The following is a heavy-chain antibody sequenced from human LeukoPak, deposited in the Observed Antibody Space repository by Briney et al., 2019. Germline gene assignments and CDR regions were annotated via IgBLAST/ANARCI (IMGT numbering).Heavy chain of an antibody. Sequence: GGSLRLSCAASGFSFSTYWMSWVRQAPGKGLEWVANIKEDGSTKYYVDSVKGRFTISRDNTKNSLYLQMNSLRAEDTAVYFCAGLAYSDFAYWGQGTLVTVSS. D-gene: IGHD2-21*01. CDR3: AGLAYSDFAY. J-gene: IGHJ4*02. CDR1: GFSFSTYW. CDR2: IKEDGSTK. V-gene: IGHV3-7*01.